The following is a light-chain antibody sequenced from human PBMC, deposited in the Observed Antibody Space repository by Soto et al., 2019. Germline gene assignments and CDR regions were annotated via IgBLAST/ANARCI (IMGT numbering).Light chain of an antibody. CDR1: QSVNIY. Sequence: EIVMTQSPATLSVSKGERATLSCRASQSVNIYLAWYQQKPGQAPRLLIFGASSRATGIPARFSGSGSGTEFNLTISSLQSEDFAVYFCQQYDDWLRLTFGGGTMVDVK. CDR2: GAS. CDR3: QQYDDWLRLT. V-gene: IGKV3D-15*01. J-gene: IGKJ4*01.